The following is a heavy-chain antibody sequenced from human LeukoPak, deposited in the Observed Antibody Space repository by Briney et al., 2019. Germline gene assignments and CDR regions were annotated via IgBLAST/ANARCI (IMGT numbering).Heavy chain of an antibody. Sequence: SETLSLTCAVSGGSISSSNWWSWVRQPPGKGLEWIGEIYRSGSTNYNPSLKSRVTISVDKSKNQFSLKLSSVTAADTAVYYCARAPYYGGRTPPNWFDPWGQGTLVTVSS. CDR3: ARAPYYGGRTPPNWFDP. D-gene: IGHD4-23*01. CDR2: IYRSGST. J-gene: IGHJ5*02. CDR1: GGSISSSNW. V-gene: IGHV4-4*02.